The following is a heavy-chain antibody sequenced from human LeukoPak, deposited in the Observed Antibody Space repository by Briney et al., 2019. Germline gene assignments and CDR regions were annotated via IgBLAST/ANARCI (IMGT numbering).Heavy chain of an antibody. J-gene: IGHJ4*02. CDR1: GFTFSDYY. D-gene: IGHD2-8*01. Sequence: GGSLRLSCTASGFTFSDYYMGWVRQAPGQGLEWVSWISGCGNKTNYADYVKGRFTMSRDNATNSLFLELNSLRAEDTAVYFCDREGDQMSEVYDYWCQGKLATVSS. CDR3: DREGDQMSEVYDY. V-gene: IGHV3-11*04. CDR2: ISGCGNKT.